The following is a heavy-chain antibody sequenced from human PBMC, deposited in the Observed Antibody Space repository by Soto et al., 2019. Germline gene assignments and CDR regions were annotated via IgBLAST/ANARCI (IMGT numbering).Heavy chain of an antibody. D-gene: IGHD2-15*01. Sequence: SETLSLTWTVSGGSISSGDYYGIWIRQPPGKVLEWIGYIYYSGITYYNPSLKSRVTISVDTSKNQFSLKLSSVTAADTAVYYCARDHCRGGSCYYYYGMDVWGQGTTVTVSS. V-gene: IGHV4-30-4*01. CDR3: ARDHCRGGSCYYYYGMDV. CDR1: GGSISSGDYY. J-gene: IGHJ6*02. CDR2: IYYSGIT.